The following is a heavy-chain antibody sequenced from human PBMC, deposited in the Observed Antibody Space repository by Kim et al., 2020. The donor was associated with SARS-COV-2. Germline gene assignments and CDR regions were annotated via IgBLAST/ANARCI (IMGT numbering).Heavy chain of an antibody. Sequence: FQGRVTMTRDTSTSTVYMELSSLRSEDTAVYYCARDQAVEMATILMMDVWGQGTTVTVSS. V-gene: IGHV1-46*01. J-gene: IGHJ6*02. CDR3: ARDQAVEMATILMMDV. D-gene: IGHD5-12*01.